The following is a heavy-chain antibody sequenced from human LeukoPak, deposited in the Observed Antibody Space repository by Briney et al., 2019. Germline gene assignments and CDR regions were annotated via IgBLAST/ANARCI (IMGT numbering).Heavy chain of an antibody. D-gene: IGHD2-2*01. CDR3: ARPLGYCSSTSCYGGTVFDY. CDR2: ISAYNGNT. V-gene: IGHV1-18*01. J-gene: IGHJ4*02. CDR1: GYTFTSYG. Sequence: GASVKVSCKASGYTFTSYGISWVRQAPGQGLEWMGWISAYNGNTNYAQKLQGRVTMTIDTSTSTAYMELRSLRSDDTAVYYCARPLGYCSSTSCYGGTVFDYWGQGTLVTVSS.